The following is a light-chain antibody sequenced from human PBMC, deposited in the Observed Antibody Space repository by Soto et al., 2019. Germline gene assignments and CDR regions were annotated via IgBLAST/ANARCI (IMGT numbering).Light chain of an antibody. J-gene: IGKJ4*01. CDR1: QSISSY. CDR2: AAS. Sequence: DIQMTQSPSSLSASVGDRVTITCRASQSISSYLNWYQQKPGKAPKLLIYAASSLQSGVPSRFSGSGSGTDFTLTIRSLQPEDFATYYCQQSYSTLAITFGGGTKVEIK. V-gene: IGKV1-39*01. CDR3: QQSYSTLAIT.